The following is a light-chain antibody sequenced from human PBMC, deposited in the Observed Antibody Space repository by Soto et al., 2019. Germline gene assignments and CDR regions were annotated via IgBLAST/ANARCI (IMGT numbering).Light chain of an antibody. CDR3: NQRQSWHRP. V-gene: IGKV3D-11*01. CDR1: QYINTR. CDR2: QTY. Sequence: VLTQSLDTMSSFPGYRVTLSCRAIQYINTRLAWYQHRPGQAPRILIYQTYLRAAGITARFSASGSGTDFTLTISDVQPEDFALYYCNQRQSWHRPFGPGHQVDIK. J-gene: IGKJ1*01.